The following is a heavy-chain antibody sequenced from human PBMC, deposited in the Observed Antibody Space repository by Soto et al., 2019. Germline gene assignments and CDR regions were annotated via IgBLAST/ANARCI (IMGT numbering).Heavy chain of an antibody. V-gene: IGHV4-31*03. CDR3: ARKQAGFFYGIDY. CDR1: GGSISTGGYY. CDR2: IDGSGYT. D-gene: IGHD3-3*01. Sequence: SETLSLTCTVSGGSISTGGYYWSWIRQYPGKGLEWLGYIDGSGYTFYNPSLQSRLTLSMDTSKNQFSLKLSSATAADTAVYFWARKQAGFFYGIDYWRQVTLVTVSS. J-gene: IGHJ4*02.